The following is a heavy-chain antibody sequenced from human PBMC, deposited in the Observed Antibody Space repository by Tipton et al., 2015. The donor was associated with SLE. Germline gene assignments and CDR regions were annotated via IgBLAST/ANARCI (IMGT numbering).Heavy chain of an antibody. CDR3: ARAFPRMPTAGLLDL. CDR2: IHHSGIT. Sequence: TLRLSCTVSGDSISSYYWNWIRQPPGKGLEWIGYIHHSGITYYNPSLKSRVTLSVDASKNQLSLNLRSVTAADTAVHYCARAFPRMPTAGLLDLWGRATLVTVSS. J-gene: IGHJ2*01. CDR1: GDSISSYY. D-gene: IGHD1-1*01. V-gene: IGHV4-59*01.